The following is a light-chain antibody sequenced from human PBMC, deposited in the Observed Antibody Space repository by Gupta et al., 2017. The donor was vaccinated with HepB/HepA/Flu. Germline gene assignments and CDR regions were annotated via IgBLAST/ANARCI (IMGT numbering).Light chain of an antibody. Sequence: QSALPQPASVSGSPGQSITISCTGTSSDVGAYNYVSWYQQHPDKAPKVIIFDVSNRPSGVSNRFSGSKSGNTASLTISGLQAEDEADYYCNSYTSSSTVIFGGGTKLTVL. CDR3: NSYTSSSTVI. CDR2: DVS. J-gene: IGLJ2*01. V-gene: IGLV2-14*03. CDR1: SSDVGAYNY.